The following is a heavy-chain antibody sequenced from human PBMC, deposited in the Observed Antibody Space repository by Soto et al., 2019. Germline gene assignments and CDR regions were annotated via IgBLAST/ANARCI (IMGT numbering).Heavy chain of an antibody. CDR3: GRAPRRAPRYSLVPYYFAS. J-gene: IGHJ4*02. V-gene: IGHV4-34*01. CDR2: INHSGST. Sequence: SETLSLTCAVYGGSFSGYYWSWIRQPPGKGLEWIGEINHSGSTNYNPSLKSRVTISVDTSKNQFSLKLSSVTAADTAVYYCGRAPRRAPRYSLVPYYFASWAQGPLVPVSP. CDR1: GGSFSGYY. D-gene: IGHD6-6*01.